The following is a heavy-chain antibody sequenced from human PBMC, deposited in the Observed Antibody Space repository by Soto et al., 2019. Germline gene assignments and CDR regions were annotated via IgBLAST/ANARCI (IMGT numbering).Heavy chain of an antibody. J-gene: IGHJ4*02. CDR2: IYHSGST. CDR1: GGSISSGGYS. Sequence: QLQLQESGSGLVKPSQTLSLTCAVSGGSISSGGYSWSWIRQPPGKGLEWIGDIYHSGSTYYNPSLKSRVTISVARSKHQFSLKLSSVTAADTAVYYCAAGGGLPRYSWGQGTLVTVSS. D-gene: IGHD5-12*01. V-gene: IGHV4-30-2*01. CDR3: AAGGGLPRYS.